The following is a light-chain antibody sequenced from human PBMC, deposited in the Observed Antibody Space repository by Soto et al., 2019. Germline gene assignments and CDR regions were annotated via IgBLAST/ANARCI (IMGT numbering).Light chain of an antibody. CDR1: SSNVAINP. Sequence: QTVVTQPPSVSGTPGQRVTISCSGSSSNVAINPVNWYQHLPGAAPRLLIYETDRRSSGVPDRFSASKSGTSASLAISGLTSEDEADYYCSSYTSSSTWVFGGGTKLTVL. V-gene: IGLV1-44*01. CDR2: ETD. CDR3: SSYTSSSTWV. J-gene: IGLJ3*02.